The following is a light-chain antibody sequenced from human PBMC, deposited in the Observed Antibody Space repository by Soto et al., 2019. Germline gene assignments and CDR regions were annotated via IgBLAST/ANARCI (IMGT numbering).Light chain of an antibody. CDR3: QQTYTLPRT. CDR1: QTGSKF. CDR2: TTS. V-gene: IGKV1-39*01. Sequence: VQMTQSRSSLCASFGDRVTIXCRASQTGSKFVKWDQQKLGKVPTLLIFTTSTLHRGGPSRFSGSGSATEFTLTVNGLQPEDFATYYCQQTYTLPRTFAQGTKVDIK. J-gene: IGKJ1*01.